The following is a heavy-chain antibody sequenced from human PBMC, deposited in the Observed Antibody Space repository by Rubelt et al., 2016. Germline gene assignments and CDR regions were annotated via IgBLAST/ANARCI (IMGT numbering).Heavy chain of an antibody. CDR1: YA. Sequence: YAMSWVRQAPGKGLEWVSYISSSSSTKSYADSVKGRFTISRDNAKNSLYLQMNSLRAEDTAIYYCARDLTVNDGFDIWGQGTMVTVSS. J-gene: IGHJ3*02. CDR2: ISSSSSTK. CDR3: ARDLTVNDGFDI. D-gene: IGHD4-17*01. V-gene: IGHV3-48*01.